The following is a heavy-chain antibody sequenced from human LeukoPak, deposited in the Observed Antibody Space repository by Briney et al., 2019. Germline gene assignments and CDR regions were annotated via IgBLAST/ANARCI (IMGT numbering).Heavy chain of an antibody. CDR1: GFTFISSW. Sequence: GGSLRLSCAASGFTFISSWMHWVRQPPGKGLVWVSRINSDGSDTNYADSVKGRFTISRDNAKNTLYLQMNSLRDGDTAVYYCARDLPRAGYWGQGTLVTVSS. D-gene: IGHD3-10*01. J-gene: IGHJ4*02. CDR3: ARDLPRAGY. V-gene: IGHV3-74*01. CDR2: INSDGSDT.